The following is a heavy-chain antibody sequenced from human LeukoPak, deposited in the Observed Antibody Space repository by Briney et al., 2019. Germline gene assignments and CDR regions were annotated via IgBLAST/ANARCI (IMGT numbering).Heavy chain of an antibody. J-gene: IGHJ5*02. V-gene: IGHV4-59*01. CDR1: GGSISSYY. D-gene: IGHD3-16*01. CDR2: IYYSGST. Sequence: KTSETLSLTCTVSGGSISSYYWSWIRQPPGKGLEWIGYIYYSGSTNYNPSLKSRVTISVDTSKNQFSLKLSSVTAADTAVYYCARLFARNWFDPWGQGTLVTVSS. CDR3: ARLFARNWFDP.